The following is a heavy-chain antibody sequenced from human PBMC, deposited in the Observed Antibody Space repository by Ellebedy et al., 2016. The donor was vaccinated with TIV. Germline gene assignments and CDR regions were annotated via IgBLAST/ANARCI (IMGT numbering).Heavy chain of an antibody. D-gene: IGHD2-15*01. CDR2: INHSGST. J-gene: IGHJ5*02. Sequence: GSLRLSXAVYGGSFSGYYWSWIRQPPGKGLEWIGEINHSGSTNYNPSLKSRVTISVDTSKNQFSLKLSSVTAADTAVYYCARGGGGRDNWFDPWGQGTLVTVSS. CDR1: GGSFSGYY. CDR3: ARGGGGRDNWFDP. V-gene: IGHV4-34*01.